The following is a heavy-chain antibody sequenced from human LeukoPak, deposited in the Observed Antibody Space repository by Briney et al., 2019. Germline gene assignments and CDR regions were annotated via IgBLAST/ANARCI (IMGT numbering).Heavy chain of an antibody. V-gene: IGHV1-8*01. CDR3: ARGEADDILTSYYYYGMDV. J-gene: IGHJ6*02. CDR2: MNPNSGNT. Sequence: GASVKVSCKASGYTFTSYDTNWVRQATGQGLEWMGWMNPNSGNTGYAQKFQGRVTMTRNTSISTAYMELSSLRSEDTAVYYCARGEADDILTSYYYYGMDVWGQGTTVTVSS. D-gene: IGHD3-9*01. CDR1: GYTFTSYD.